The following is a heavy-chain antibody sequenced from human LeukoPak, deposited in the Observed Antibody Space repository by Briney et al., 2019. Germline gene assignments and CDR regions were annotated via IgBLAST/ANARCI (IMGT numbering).Heavy chain of an antibody. Sequence: SETLSLTCAVSGYSISSGYYWGWIRQPPGKGLEWIGSIYHSGSTYYNPSLKSRVTISVDTSKNQFSLKLSSVTAADTAVYYCARHQRDPGYCSSTSCQDYYYYYYYMDVWGRGTTVTVSS. J-gene: IGHJ6*03. CDR3: ARHQRDPGYCSSTSCQDYYYYYYYMDV. D-gene: IGHD2-2*01. V-gene: IGHV4-38-2*01. CDR1: GYSISSGYY. CDR2: IYHSGST.